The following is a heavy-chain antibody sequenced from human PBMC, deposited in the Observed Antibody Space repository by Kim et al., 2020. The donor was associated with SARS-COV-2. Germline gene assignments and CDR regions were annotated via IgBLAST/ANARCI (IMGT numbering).Heavy chain of an antibody. V-gene: IGHV3-48*02. CDR3: ASDIEISSSWYYRKDY. CDR2: ISSSSSTI. CDR1: GFTFSSYS. J-gene: IGHJ4*02. D-gene: IGHD6-13*01. Sequence: GGSLRLSCAASGFTFSSYSMNWVRQAPGKGLEWVSYISSSSSTIYYADSVKGRFTISRDNAKNSLYLQMNSLRDEDTAVYYCASDIEISSSWYYRKDYWGQGTLVTVSS.